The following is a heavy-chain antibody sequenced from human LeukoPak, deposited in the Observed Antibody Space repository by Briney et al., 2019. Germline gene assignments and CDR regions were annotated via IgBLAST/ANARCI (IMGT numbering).Heavy chain of an antibody. CDR2: ISSSSSTR. CDR3: ARSEVVVVNWFDP. J-gene: IGHJ5*02. Sequence: GGSLRLSCAASGFTFSSYNMNWVRQAPGKGLEWVSYISSSSSTRYYADSVKGRFTISRDNAKNSLYLQMNSLRAEDTAVYYCARSEVVVVNWFDPWGQGTLVTVPS. V-gene: IGHV3-48*04. D-gene: IGHD2-2*01. CDR1: GFTFSSYN.